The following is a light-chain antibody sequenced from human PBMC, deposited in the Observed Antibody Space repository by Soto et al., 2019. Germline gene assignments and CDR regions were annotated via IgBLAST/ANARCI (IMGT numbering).Light chain of an antibody. Sequence: QSALTQPASVSGAPGQSITISCTGTSSDVGTYKHVSWYQHHPGKAPKVMIYEVSNRPSGVSSRFSGSKSGNTASLTISGLQAEDEADYYCSSFTTSSTYVFGTGTKLTVL. V-gene: IGLV2-14*01. CDR1: SSDVGTYKH. J-gene: IGLJ1*01. CDR3: SSFTTSSTYV. CDR2: EVS.